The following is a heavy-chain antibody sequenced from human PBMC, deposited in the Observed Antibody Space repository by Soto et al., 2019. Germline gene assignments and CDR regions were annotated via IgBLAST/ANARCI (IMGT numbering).Heavy chain of an antibody. D-gene: IGHD3-10*01. CDR3: ARQDRYMVREACSN. J-gene: IGHJ4*02. Sequence: QRQLQESGPGLVKPSETLSLTCSVSGGSISSTSYYWGWIRQPPGRWLEWIGTIYYNGATQYNPSLKSRATMSVDTSKNQFSLPLTSVTAADTAVYYCARQDRYMVREACSNWGQGTLVTVAA. CDR2: IYYNGAT. V-gene: IGHV4-39*01. CDR1: GGSISSTSYY.